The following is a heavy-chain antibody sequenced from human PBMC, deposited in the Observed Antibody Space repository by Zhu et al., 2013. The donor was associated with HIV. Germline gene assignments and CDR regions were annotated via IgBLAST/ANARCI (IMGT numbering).Heavy chain of an antibody. CDR3: TTLGYSFDVDGSLQTANVDV. CDR2: LIPVFGTT. V-gene: IGHV1-69*01. CDR1: GGTFSRYA. D-gene: IGHD3-10*01. J-gene: IGHJ4*02. Sequence: QVQLVQSGAEVKKPGSSVKVSCKTSGGTFSRYAFSWVRQAPGQGLEWVGGLIPVFGTTNSAQQFGGRVSLVADESTTTVYLEITSLRPDDTAVYYCTTLGYSFDVDGSLQTANVDVWGQGTAVTVSA.